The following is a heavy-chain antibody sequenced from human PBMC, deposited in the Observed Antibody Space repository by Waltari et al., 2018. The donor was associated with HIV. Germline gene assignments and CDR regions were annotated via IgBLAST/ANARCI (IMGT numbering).Heavy chain of an antibody. D-gene: IGHD6-19*01. J-gene: IGHJ4*02. Sequence: EVQLMESGGGLVQPGGSVRLSCAVSGFTVSNNYMSWVRQAPGKGPEWVSVIYSDGNTYYADSVKGRFTISRDNSKTTLFLQMNSLRVEDTAVYFCARHPIAVAGVFDSWGQGTLVTVSS. V-gene: IGHV3-66*04. CDR2: IYSDGNT. CDR1: GFTVSNNY. CDR3: ARHPIAVAGVFDS.